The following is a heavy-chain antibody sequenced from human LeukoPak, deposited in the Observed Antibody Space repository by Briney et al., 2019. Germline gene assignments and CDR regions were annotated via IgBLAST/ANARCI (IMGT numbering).Heavy chain of an antibody. D-gene: IGHD3-10*01. CDR2: VYTSGST. J-gene: IGHJ4*02. CDR3: ARVSMVRGVIDDFDY. Sequence: SQTLSLTCTVSGGSISSGSYYWRWIRQPAWKGLVCIGRVYTSGSTNYNPSLTSRVAISGDTSKNQFSLKLSSVTATDTAVYYCARVSMVRGVIDDFDYWGQGTLVTVSS. V-gene: IGHV4-61*02. CDR1: GGSISSGSYY.